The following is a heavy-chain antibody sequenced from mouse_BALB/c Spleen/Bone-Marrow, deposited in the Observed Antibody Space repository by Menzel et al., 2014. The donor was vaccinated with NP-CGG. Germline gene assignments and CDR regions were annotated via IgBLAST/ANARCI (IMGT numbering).Heavy chain of an antibody. Sequence: VQRVESGAELMKPGASVKISCKATGYTFSNYWIDWVKQRPGHGLEWIGGILPGSGTANYNEKFKGKATFTADTSSNTAYMQLSSLTSEDSALYYCARASVVPYYFDFWGQGTTLTVSS. CDR3: ARASVVPYYFDF. J-gene: IGHJ2*01. V-gene: IGHV1-9*01. CDR1: GYTFSNYW. D-gene: IGHD1-1*01. CDR2: ILPGSGTA.